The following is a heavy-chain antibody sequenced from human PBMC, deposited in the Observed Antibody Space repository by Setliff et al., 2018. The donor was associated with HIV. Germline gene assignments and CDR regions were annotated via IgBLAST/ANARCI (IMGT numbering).Heavy chain of an antibody. CDR2: IDWDGET. D-gene: IGHD1-26*01. CDR1: GFSISTNGVS. CDR3: GHSSGSYLGYFQH. Sequence: SGPTLVNPTQTVTLTCSFSGFSISTNGVSVSWVRRPPGRALDWLARIDWDGETHYTTSLKTRLTISKDTTNNRVVLTMTNMDPVDTATYYCGHSSGSYLGYFQHWGQGTLVTVSS. V-gene: IGHV2-70*12. J-gene: IGHJ1*01.